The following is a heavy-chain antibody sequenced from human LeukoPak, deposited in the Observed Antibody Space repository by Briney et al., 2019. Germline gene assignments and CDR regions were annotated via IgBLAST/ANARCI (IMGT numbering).Heavy chain of an antibody. CDR1: GFTFSSYD. D-gene: IGHD3-10*01. J-gene: IGHJ4*02. CDR2: IGTAGDT. Sequence: TGGSLRLSCAASGFTFSSYDMHWVRQATGKGLEWVSAIGTAGDTYYPGSVKGRFTISRENAKNSLYLQMNSLRAGDTAVYYCARGKAGVDFDYWGQGTLVTVSS. CDR3: ARGKAGVDFDY. V-gene: IGHV3-13*01.